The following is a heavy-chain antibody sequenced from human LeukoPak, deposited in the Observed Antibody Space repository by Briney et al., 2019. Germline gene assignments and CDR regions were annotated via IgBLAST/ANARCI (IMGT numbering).Heavy chain of an antibody. J-gene: IGHJ4*02. D-gene: IGHD3-10*01. CDR2: INHSGST. CDR3: ARVPIWFGGHFDY. V-gene: IGHV4-34*01. CDR1: GGSFSGYF. Sequence: SETLSLTCAVYGGSFSGYFWSWIRQPPGKGLEWIGEINHSGSTNYNPSLKSRVTISVDTSKNQFSLKLSSVTAADTAVYYCARVPIWFGGHFDYWGQGTLVTVSS.